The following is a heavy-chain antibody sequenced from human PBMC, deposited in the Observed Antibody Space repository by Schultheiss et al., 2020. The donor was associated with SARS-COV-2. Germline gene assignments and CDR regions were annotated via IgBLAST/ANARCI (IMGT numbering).Heavy chain of an antibody. CDR3: ARGHRHYYGSGTSWFDP. Sequence: SETLSLTCTVSGGSISSGGYYWSWIRQPPGKGLEWIGSIYYSGSTYYNPSLKSRVTISVDTSKNQFSLKLSSVTAADTAVYYCARGHRHYYGSGTSWFDPWGQGTLVTVSS. CDR1: GGSISSGGYY. CDR2: IYYSGST. J-gene: IGHJ5*02. V-gene: IGHV4-39*07. D-gene: IGHD3-10*01.